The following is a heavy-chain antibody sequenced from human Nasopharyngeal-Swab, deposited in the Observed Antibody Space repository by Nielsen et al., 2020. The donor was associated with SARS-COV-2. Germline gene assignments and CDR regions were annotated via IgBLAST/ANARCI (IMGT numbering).Heavy chain of an antibody. CDR1: GFTFSSYA. CDR3: AKEGSRTTVITIYWYFDL. Sequence: GGSLRPSCAASGFTFSSYAMSWVRQAPGKGLEWVSAISGSGGSTYYADSVKGRFTISRDNSKNTLYLQMNSLRAEDTAVYYCAKEGSRTTVITIYWYFDLWGRGTLVTVSS. CDR2: ISGSGGST. D-gene: IGHD2/OR15-2a*01. J-gene: IGHJ2*01. V-gene: IGHV3-23*01.